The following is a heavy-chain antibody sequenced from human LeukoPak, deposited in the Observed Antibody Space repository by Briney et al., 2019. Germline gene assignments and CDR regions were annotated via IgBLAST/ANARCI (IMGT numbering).Heavy chain of an antibody. CDR2: IYYSGST. CDR3: ARHGTVGLLR. J-gene: IGHJ1*01. Sequence: SETLSLTCTVSGGSISSSSYYWGWIRQPPGKGLEWIGSIYYSGSTYYNPSLKSRVTISVDTSKNQFSLKLSSVTAADTAVYYCARHGTVGLLRWGQGTLVTVSS. D-gene: IGHD1-26*01. CDR1: GGSISSSSYY. V-gene: IGHV4-39*01.